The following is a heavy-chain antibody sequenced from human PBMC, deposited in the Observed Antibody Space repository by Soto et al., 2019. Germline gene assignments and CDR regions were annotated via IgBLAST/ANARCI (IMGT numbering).Heavy chain of an antibody. CDR2: ISNDGSNK. CDR3: ASKVAEGY. J-gene: IGHJ4*02. D-gene: IGHD5-12*01. Sequence: PGGSLRLSCAASGFTFSSYAMHWVRQAPGKGLEWVAVISNDGSNKYYADSVKGRFTISRDNSKNTLYLQMNSLRSEDTAAYYCASKVAEGYSGQGTLVTVSS. V-gene: IGHV3-30*04. CDR1: GFTFSSYA.